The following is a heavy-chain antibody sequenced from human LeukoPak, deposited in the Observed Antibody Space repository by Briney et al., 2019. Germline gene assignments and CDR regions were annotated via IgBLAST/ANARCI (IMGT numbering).Heavy chain of an antibody. Sequence: SQTPSLTCAISGGSVSSNSAAWNWIRQSPSRGLEWLGRTYYRSKWYNDYAVSVKSRITINPDTSKNQFSLQLNSVTPEDTAVYYCARVPVMHLGVYGDYEHYYYYGMDVWGQGTTVTVSS. V-gene: IGHV6-1*01. CDR2: TYYRSKWYN. D-gene: IGHD4-17*01. J-gene: IGHJ6*02. CDR3: ARVPVMHLGVYGDYEHYYYYGMDV. CDR1: GGSVSSNSAA.